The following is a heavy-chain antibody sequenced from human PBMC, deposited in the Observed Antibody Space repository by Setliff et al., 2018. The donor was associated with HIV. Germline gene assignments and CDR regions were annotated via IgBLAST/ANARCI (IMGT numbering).Heavy chain of an antibody. V-gene: IGHV4-59*01. CDR3: ASEKKAWSVSDSFYEY. CDR1: GLSMSYNY. D-gene: IGHD3-3*01. Sequence: SETLSLTCTVSGLSMSYNYWTWIRQSPGNGLEWIGYVHYSGSTRYNPSLKSRVTISVDTSKKKFSLKLTSMTATDTAVYYCASEKKAWSVSDSFYEYWGQGVPVTVSS. J-gene: IGHJ4*02. CDR2: VHYSGST.